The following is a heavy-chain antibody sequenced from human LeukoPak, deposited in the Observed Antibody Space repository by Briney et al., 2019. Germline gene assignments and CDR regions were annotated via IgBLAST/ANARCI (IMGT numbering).Heavy chain of an antibody. V-gene: IGHV4-38-2*02. Sequence: SETLSLTCTVSGYSISSGYYWGWIRQPPGKGLEWIGSTYHSGSTYYNPSLKSRVTISVDTSKNQFSLKLSSVTAADTAVYYCARDREASGSWQANDNWFDPWGQGTLVTVSS. CDR1: GYSISSGYY. J-gene: IGHJ5*02. D-gene: IGHD6-13*01. CDR3: ARDREASGSWQANDNWFDP. CDR2: TYHSGST.